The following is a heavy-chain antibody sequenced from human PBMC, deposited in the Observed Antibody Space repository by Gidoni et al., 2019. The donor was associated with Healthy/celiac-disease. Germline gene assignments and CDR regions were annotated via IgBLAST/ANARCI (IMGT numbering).Heavy chain of an antibody. V-gene: IGHV4-34*01. CDR3: ARGYCSSTSCPHY. D-gene: IGHD2-2*01. Sequence: QVQLQQWGAGLLKPSETLSLTCAVYGGSFSGYYWSWIRQPPGKGLEWIGEINHSGSTNYNPSLKSRVTISVDTSKNQFSLKLSSVTAADTAVYYCARGYCSSTSCPHYWGQGTLVTVSS. CDR1: GGSFSGYY. CDR2: INHSGST. J-gene: IGHJ4*02.